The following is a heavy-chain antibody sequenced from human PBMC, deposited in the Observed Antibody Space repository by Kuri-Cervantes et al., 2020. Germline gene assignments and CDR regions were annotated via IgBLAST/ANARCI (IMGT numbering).Heavy chain of an antibody. D-gene: IGHD2-21*01. CDR2: ISSSSSTI. CDR3: ARAASCGSSCYIIDS. V-gene: IGHV3-48*02. Sequence: ETLSLTCAASGFTFSSYSMNWVRQAPGKGLEWVSYISSSSSTIYYADSVKGRFTISRDNAKNSLYLQMNSLRDEDTAVYYCARAASCGSSCYIIDSWGQGTLVTVSS. J-gene: IGHJ4*02. CDR1: GFTFSSYS.